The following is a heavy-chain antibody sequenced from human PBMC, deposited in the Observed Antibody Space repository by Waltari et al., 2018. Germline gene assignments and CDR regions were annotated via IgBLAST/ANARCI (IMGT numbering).Heavy chain of an antibody. CDR3: ARTSPISSLAIGY. CDR2: IYSGGST. J-gene: IGHJ4*02. V-gene: IGHV3-53*01. CDR1: GFTVSSNY. Sequence: EVQLVESGGGLIQPGGSLRLSCAASGFTVSSNYISWVRQAPGKGLEWVSVIYSGGSTYYADSVKGRFTISRDNSKNTLYLQMNSLRAEDTAVYYCARTSPISSLAIGYWGQGTLVTVSS. D-gene: IGHD6-6*01.